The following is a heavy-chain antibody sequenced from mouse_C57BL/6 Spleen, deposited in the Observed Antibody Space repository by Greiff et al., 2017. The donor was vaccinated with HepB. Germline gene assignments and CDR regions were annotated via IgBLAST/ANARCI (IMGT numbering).Heavy chain of an antibody. D-gene: IGHD3-2*02. Sequence: EVKLQESGGGLVKPGGSLKLSCAASGFTFSSYAMSWVRQTPEKRLEWVATISDGGSYTYYPDNVKGRFTISRDNAKNNLYLQMSHLKSEDTAMYYCARDRGAQALFDVWGTGTTVTVSS. J-gene: IGHJ1*03. CDR1: GFTFSSYA. V-gene: IGHV5-4*01. CDR3: ARDRGAQALFDV. CDR2: ISDGGSYT.